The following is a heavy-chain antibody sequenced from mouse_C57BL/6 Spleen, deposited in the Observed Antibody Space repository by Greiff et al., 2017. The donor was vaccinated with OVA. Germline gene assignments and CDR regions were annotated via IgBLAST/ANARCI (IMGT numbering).Heavy chain of an antibody. CDR2: INPSNGGT. Sequence: VKLQQPETELVKPGASVKLSCKASGYTFTSYWMHWVKQRPGQGLEWIGNINPSNGGTNYNEKFKSKATLTVDKSSSTAYMQLSSLTSEDSAVYYCARIYDGYYVRFAYWGQGTLVTVSA. CDR1: GYTFTSYW. V-gene: IGHV1-53*01. D-gene: IGHD2-3*01. CDR3: ARIYDGYYVRFAY. J-gene: IGHJ3*01.